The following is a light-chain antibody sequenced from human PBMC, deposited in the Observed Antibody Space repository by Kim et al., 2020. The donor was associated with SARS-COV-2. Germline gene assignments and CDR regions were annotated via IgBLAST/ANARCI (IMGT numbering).Light chain of an antibody. Sequence: EIVLTQSPGPLSLSPGERATLSCRTSQSTSSTYVAWYQQKPGQAPRLLFYGASSRATGIPDRFSGGGSGTDYTLTISRLEPEDVAVYFCQQYGGAPWTFGQGTKVDIK. J-gene: IGKJ1*01. CDR1: QSTSSTY. CDR2: GAS. V-gene: IGKV3-20*01. CDR3: QQYGGAPWT.